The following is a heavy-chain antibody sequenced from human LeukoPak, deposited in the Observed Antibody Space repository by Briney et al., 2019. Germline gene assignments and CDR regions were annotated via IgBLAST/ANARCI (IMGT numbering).Heavy chain of an antibody. V-gene: IGHV1-8*01. Sequence: GASVKVSCKASGYTFTSYDINWVRQATGQGLEWMGWMNPNSGNTGYAQKFQDRVTMTRNTSISTAYMELSSLRSEDTAVYYCARGYSGSYWVNYYYYYYMDVWGKGTTVTVSS. CDR2: MNPNSGNT. CDR1: GYTFTSYD. D-gene: IGHD1-26*01. CDR3: ARGYSGSYWVNYYYYYYMDV. J-gene: IGHJ6*03.